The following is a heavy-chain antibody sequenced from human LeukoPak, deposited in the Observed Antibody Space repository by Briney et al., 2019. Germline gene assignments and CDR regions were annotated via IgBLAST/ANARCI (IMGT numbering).Heavy chain of an antibody. J-gene: IGHJ4*02. CDR1: GFTFSSYA. D-gene: IGHD2-2*01. V-gene: IGHV3-23*01. CDR2: ISGSGGST. Sequence: PGGSLRLSCAASGFTFSSYAMSWVRQAPGKGLEWVSAISGSGGSTYYADSVKGRFTISRDNSKNTLYLQMNSLRAEDTAVYYCAAEYCSSTSCAEGFDYWGQGTLVTVSS. CDR3: AAEYCSSTSCAEGFDY.